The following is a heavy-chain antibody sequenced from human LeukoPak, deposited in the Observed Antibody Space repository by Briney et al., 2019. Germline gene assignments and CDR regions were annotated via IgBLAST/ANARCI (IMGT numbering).Heavy chain of an antibody. D-gene: IGHD2-2*03. Sequence: ASVKVSCKASGYTFTGYYMHWVRQAPGQGLEWMGCINPNSGGTNYAEKFQGRVTMTRDTSINTAYMELSRLRSDDTAVYYCARGKMDIVVVPAAMPSNWFDPWGQGTLVTVSS. J-gene: IGHJ5*02. CDR1: GYTFTGYY. CDR2: INPNSGGT. CDR3: ARGKMDIVVVPAAMPSNWFDP. V-gene: IGHV1-2*02.